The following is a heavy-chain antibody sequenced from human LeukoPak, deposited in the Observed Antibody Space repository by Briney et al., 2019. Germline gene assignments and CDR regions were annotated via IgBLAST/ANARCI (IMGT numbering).Heavy chain of an antibody. CDR3: AKPPRDYGGNSPDYYFDY. Sequence: PGGSLRLSCAASGFTFSSYGMHWVRQAPGKGLEWVAVIWYDGSNKYYADSVKGRFTISRDNSKNTLYLQMNSLRAEDTAVYYCAKPPRDYGGNSPDYYFDYWGQGTLVTVSS. D-gene: IGHD4-23*01. CDR2: IWYDGSNK. CDR1: GFTFSSYG. J-gene: IGHJ4*02. V-gene: IGHV3-33*06.